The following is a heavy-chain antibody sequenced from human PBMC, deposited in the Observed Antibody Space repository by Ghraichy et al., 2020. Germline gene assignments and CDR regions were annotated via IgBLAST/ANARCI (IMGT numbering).Heavy chain of an antibody. CDR1: GGSISSSNW. CDR3: ARVGSGWTYYYYGMDV. Sequence: TLSLTCAVSGGSISSSNWWSWVRQPPGKGLEWIGEIYHSGSTNYNPSLKSRVTISVDKSKNQFSLKLSSVTAADTAVYYCARVGSGWTYYYYGMDVWGQGTTVTVSS. V-gene: IGHV4-4*02. D-gene: IGHD6-19*01. CDR2: IYHSGST. J-gene: IGHJ6*02.